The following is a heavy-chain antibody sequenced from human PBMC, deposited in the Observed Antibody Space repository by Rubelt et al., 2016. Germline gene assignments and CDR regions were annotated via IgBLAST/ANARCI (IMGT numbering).Heavy chain of an antibody. J-gene: IGHJ4*02. CDR1: GYTFTSYA. V-gene: IGHV1-69*01. D-gene: IGHD1-26*01. Sequence: QVQLVQSGAEVKKPGASVKVSCKASGYTFTSYAISWVRQAPGQGLEWMGGIIPIFGTANYGEQFQGRVTITGDESTSSAYMELGSLRSEDTAVYYCARGSGSYTFDYWGQGTLVTVSS. CDR3: ARGSGSYTFDY. CDR2: IIPIFGTA.